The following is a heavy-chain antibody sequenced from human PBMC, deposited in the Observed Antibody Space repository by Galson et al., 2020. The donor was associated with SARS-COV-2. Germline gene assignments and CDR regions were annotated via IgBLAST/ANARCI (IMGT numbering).Heavy chain of an antibody. CDR2: ISSRSTFI. CDR1: GFTFSTYS. V-gene: IGHV3-21*01. J-gene: IGHJ3*02. D-gene: IGHD3-22*01. CDR3: AREPSGYYDSSGYPVNAFDI. Sequence: NSGGSLRLSCAASGFTFSTYSINWVRQAPGKGLEWVSSISSRSTFIYYADSVKGRFTISRDNAKNSLYLQMNSLRAEDTAVYYCAREPSGYYDSSGYPVNAFDIWGQGTMVTVSS.